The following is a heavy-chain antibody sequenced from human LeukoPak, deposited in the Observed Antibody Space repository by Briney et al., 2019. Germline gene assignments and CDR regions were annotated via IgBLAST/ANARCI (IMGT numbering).Heavy chain of an antibody. Sequence: GSLRLSCAASGFTFSSYWMSWVRQPPGKGLEWIGSIYYSGNTYYNASLKSQVSISIDTSKNQFSLRLTSVTAAGTAVYYCARQTGSGLFILPGGQGTLVTVSS. V-gene: IGHV4-39*01. CDR1: GFTFSSYW. CDR3: ARQTGSGLFILP. CDR2: IYYSGNT. J-gene: IGHJ4*02. D-gene: IGHD3/OR15-3a*01.